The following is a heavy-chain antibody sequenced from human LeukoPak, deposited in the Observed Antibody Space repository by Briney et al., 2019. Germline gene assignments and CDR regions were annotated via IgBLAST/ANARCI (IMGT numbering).Heavy chain of an antibody. CDR2: ISSSGTTI. D-gene: IGHD2-2*01. CDR3: ARDRRVCSSTSCPRSAFDI. V-gene: IGHV3-48*04. CDR1: GFTFSSYS. J-gene: IGHJ3*02. Sequence: AGGSLRLSCAASGFTFSSYSMNWVRQAPGKGLEWVSYISSSGTTIYYADSVKGRFTISRDNAKNSLYLQMNSLRAEDTAVYYCARDRRVCSSTSCPRSAFDIWGQGTMVTVSS.